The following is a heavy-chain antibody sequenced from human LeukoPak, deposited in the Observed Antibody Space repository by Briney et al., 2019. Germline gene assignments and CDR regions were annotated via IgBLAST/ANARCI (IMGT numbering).Heavy chain of an antibody. CDR3: ARWGECEWAFAS. J-gene: IGHJ4*02. V-gene: IGHV4-34*01. D-gene: IGHD2-21*01. CDR1: GGSFSGYY. Sequence: SETLSLTCAVYGGSFSGYYWSWIRQPPGKGLEWIGEINHSGSTNYNPSLKSRVTISRDTSKNQLSLKLTSVTAADTAVYYCARWGECEWAFASWGPGTLVTVSS. CDR2: INHSGST.